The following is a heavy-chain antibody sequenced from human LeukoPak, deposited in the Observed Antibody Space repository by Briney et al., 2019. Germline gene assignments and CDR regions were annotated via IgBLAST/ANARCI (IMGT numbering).Heavy chain of an antibody. CDR3: ARDNSVGDIAWWFDP. D-gene: IGHD1-26*01. V-gene: IGHV1-46*01. CDR1: GYTFINHW. J-gene: IGHJ5*02. Sequence: GASVKVSCKASGYTFINHWMHWVRQAPGQGLEWVGLINPTGTTRLYAQRFQGRLALTRDMSTNTDYMELWSLKSEDTAVYYCARDNSVGDIAWWFDPWGQGTLITVSS. CDR2: INPTGTTR.